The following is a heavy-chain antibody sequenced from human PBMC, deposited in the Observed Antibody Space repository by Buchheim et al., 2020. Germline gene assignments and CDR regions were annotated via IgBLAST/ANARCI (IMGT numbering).Heavy chain of an antibody. D-gene: IGHD3-3*01. CDR1: GFTFSSYG. V-gene: IGHV3-30*02. J-gene: IGHJ4*02. CDR2: IRYDGSNK. CDR3: AKDTDRFGVVIVYYFDY. Sequence: QVQLVESGGGVVQPGRSLRLSCAASGFTFSSYGMHWVRQAPGKGLEWVAFIRYDGSNKYYADSVKGRFTISRDNSKNTLYLQNRSLRAEDTAVYYCAKDTDRFGVVIVYYFDYWGQGTL.